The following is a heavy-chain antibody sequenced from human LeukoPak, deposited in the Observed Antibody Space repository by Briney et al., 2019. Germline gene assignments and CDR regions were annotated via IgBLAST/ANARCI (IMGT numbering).Heavy chain of an antibody. J-gene: IGHJ3*02. D-gene: IGHD1-7*01. Sequence: SETLSLTCTVSGGSISSYYWSWIRQPAGKGLEWIGRIYTSESTNYNPSLKSRVTISVDKSKNQFSLKLSSVTAADTAVYYCARERHATWNYLGRAFDIWGQGTMVTVSS. CDR3: ARERHATWNYLGRAFDI. CDR2: IYTSEST. CDR1: GGSISSYY. V-gene: IGHV4-4*07.